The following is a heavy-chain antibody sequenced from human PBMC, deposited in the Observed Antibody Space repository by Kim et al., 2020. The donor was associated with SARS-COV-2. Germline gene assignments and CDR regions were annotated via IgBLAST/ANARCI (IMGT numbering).Heavy chain of an antibody. J-gene: IGHJ3*02. CDR1: GLTFSTYG. CDR3: AREAIWEPSRQSEAFDI. V-gene: IGHV3-74*01. CDR2: IRSDGSST. D-gene: IGHD1-26*01. Sequence: GGSLRLSCVASGLTFSTYGMHWVRQAPGKGLVWVSRIRSDGSSTSYADSVKGRFTISRDNAKNTLDLQMNSLRAEDTAIYYCAREAIWEPSRQSEAFDIWGEGTMVTVSS.